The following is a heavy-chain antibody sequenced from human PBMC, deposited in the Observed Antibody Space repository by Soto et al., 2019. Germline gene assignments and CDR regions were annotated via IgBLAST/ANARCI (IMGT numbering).Heavy chain of an antibody. V-gene: IGHV4-34*01. CDR2: IDHSGGS. J-gene: IGHJ4*02. CDR1: GGSFSGYY. D-gene: IGHD5-12*01. CDR3: ARGPISSLLWRCRGYDRPLFFNY. Sequence: QVQLQQWGAGLLKPSETLSLTCAVNGGSFSGYYWGWFRQPPGKGPEWIGEIDHSGGSNYNPSLKILLPMSGPPSTSHFSLKLTSMTAADPAVYFCARGPISSLLWRCRGYDRPLFFNYWAQRSLVTVSS.